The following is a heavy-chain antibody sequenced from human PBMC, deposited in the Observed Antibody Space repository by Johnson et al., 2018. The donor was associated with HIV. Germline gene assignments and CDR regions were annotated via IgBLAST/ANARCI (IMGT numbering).Heavy chain of an antibody. Sequence: VQLVESGGGVVRPGGSLRLSCVASGFTFSTYGMTWVRQAPGKGLEWVSAISGTGGTTYYADSVRGRFSISRDKSKDTLYLQMSSLRAEDTAVYYCAKGRGYDYDALDFWGQGTMVTVSS. D-gene: IGHD5-12*01. CDR1: GFTFSTYG. CDR3: AKGRGYDYDALDF. CDR2: ISGTGGTT. V-gene: IGHV3-23*04. J-gene: IGHJ3*01.